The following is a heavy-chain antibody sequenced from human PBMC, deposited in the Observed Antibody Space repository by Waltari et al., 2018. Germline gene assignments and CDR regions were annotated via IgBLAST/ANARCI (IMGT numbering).Heavy chain of an antibody. D-gene: IGHD4-17*01. CDR1: GDSLNSANYY. Sequence: QVHLQESGPGLVKPSQTLSLNCTVSGDSLNSANYYWSWIRQLPEKGLEWIGYLSHSGTAYYNPSLKDLVTMSRDPSKNQFSLRLSSVTAADTAVYFCARGHDYYFDYWGQGILVAVSS. CDR3: ARGHDYYFDY. J-gene: IGHJ4*02. V-gene: IGHV4-31*01. CDR2: LSHSGTA.